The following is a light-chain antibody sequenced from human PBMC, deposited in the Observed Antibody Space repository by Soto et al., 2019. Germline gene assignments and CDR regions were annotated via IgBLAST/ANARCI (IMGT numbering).Light chain of an antibody. J-gene: IGLJ3*02. V-gene: IGLV2-23*01. CDR1: TSDIGTYNY. CDR3: CSFAGSSTS. Sequence: QSVLTQPASVSGSPGQSITISCSGATSDIGTYNYVSWYQHHPGKVPKVIIYDDTKRPSGVSSRFSGSKSGNTASLTISGLQAEDEADYYCCSFAGSSTSFGGGTKVTVL. CDR2: DDT.